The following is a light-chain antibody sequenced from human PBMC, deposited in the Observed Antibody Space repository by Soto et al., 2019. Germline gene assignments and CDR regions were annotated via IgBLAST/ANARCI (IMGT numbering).Light chain of an antibody. CDR2: EVT. J-gene: IGLJ1*01. CDR1: SSDVGGYKF. V-gene: IGLV2-14*01. Sequence: QSALTQPASVSGSPGQSITISCTGTSSDVGGYKFVSWYQQHPGKAPKLVIYEVTNRPLGVSNRFSGSKSGNTASLTISGLQAEDEADYYCSSYTSSSTRLFGTGTKLTVL. CDR3: SSYTSSSTRL.